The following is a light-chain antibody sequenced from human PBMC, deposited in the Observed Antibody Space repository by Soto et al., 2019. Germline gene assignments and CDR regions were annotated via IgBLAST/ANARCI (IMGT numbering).Light chain of an antibody. CDR1: DNINTW. V-gene: IGKV1-5*03. J-gene: IGKJ1*01. CDR2: KAS. Sequence: DIQMTQSPSTLSASVGDRVTISCRASDNINTWVAWYQQKPGKAPNLLIYKASTLETGVPSRFTGSGSGTEFTLTIRSMEPEDFANYYCQHYNSYSRTCGQGTKVEIK. CDR3: QHYNSYSRT.